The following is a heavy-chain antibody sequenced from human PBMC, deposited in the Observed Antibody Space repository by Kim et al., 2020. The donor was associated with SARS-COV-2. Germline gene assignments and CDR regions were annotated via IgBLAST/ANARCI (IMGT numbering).Heavy chain of an antibody. V-gene: IGHV3-11*01. Sequence: GGSLRLSCVTSGFTFSDYYMSWIRQAPGKGLEWVSYLGPTVNTSTIYYADSVKGRFTISRDNAKNSLYLQMDSLTAEDSAVYYCARDGSRSSSLPLSPFDYWGPGTLVTVSS. CDR1: GFTFSDYY. CDR2: LGPTVNTSTI. J-gene: IGHJ4*02. CDR3: ARDGSRSSSLPLSPFDY. D-gene: IGHD6-13*01.